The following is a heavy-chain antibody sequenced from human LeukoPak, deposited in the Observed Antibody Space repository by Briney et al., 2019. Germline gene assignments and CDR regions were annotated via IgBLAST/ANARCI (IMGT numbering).Heavy chain of an antibody. D-gene: IGHD5-18*01. CDR1: GYSISSGYY. J-gene: IGHJ4*02. V-gene: IGHV4-38-2*01. CDR2: IYYSGST. CDR3: ARGKAGYSYGSYFDY. Sequence: SETLSLTCAVSGYSISSGYYWGWIRQPPGKGLEWIGSIYYSGSTYYNPSLKSRVTISVDTSKNQFSLKLSSVTAADTAVYYCARGKAGYSYGSYFDYWGQGTLVTVSS.